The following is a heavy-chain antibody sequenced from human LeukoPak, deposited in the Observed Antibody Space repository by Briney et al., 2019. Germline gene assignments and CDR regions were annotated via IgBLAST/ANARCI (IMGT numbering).Heavy chain of an antibody. CDR2: VYYSGSA. D-gene: IGHD1-26*01. J-gene: IGHJ5*02. V-gene: IGHV4-59*01. Sequence: PSETLSLTCTLSRGSISTYYWSWIRQPPGKELEWIGYVYYSGSATYNPSLKSRVTISVDTSKNQFSLKLTSVIAADTAVYYCARHKWDQNWFDPWGQGTLVTVSP. CDR1: RGSISTYY. CDR3: ARHKWDQNWFDP.